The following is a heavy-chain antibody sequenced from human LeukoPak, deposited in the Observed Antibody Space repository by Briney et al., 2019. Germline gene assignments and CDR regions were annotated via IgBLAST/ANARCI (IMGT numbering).Heavy chain of an antibody. D-gene: IGHD6-19*01. CDR2: VYYSGST. CDR1: GGSISSSSYH. CDR3: ARVAVAGPRSFDY. V-gene: IGHV4-39*01. Sequence: PSETLSLTCTVSGGSISSSSYHWGWIRQPPGKGLEWIGSVYYSGSTYYNPSLKSRVTISVDTSKNQFSLKLSSVTAADTAVYYCARVAVAGPRSFDYWGQGTLVTVSS. J-gene: IGHJ4*02.